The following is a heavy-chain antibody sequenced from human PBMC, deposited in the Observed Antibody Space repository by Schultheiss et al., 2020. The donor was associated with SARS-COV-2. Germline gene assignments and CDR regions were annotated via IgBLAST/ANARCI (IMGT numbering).Heavy chain of an antibody. Sequence: SETLSLSYAVYGGSFSGYYWSWIRQPPGKGLEWIGEINHSGSTNYNPSLKSRVTISVDTSKNQFSLKLSSVTAANTAVYYCARGSGSWYYFDYWGQGTLVTGSS. D-gene: IGHD6-13*01. CDR1: GGSFSGYY. V-gene: IGHV4-34*01. J-gene: IGHJ4*02. CDR3: ARGSGSWYYFDY. CDR2: INHSGST.